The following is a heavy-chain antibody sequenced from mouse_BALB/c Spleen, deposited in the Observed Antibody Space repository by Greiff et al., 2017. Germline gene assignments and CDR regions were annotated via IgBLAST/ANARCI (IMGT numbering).Heavy chain of an antibody. D-gene: IGHD1-2*01. CDR1: GYTFTSYW. Sequence: QVQLQQSGAELVKPGASVKMSCKASGYTFTSYWMHWVKQRPGQGLEWIGVIDPSDSYTSYNQKFKGKATLTVDTSSSTAYMQLSSLTSEDSAVYYCTRDITTATNFDYWGQGTTLTVSS. V-gene: IGHV1S127*01. J-gene: IGHJ2*01. CDR3: TRDITTATNFDY. CDR2: IDPSDSYT.